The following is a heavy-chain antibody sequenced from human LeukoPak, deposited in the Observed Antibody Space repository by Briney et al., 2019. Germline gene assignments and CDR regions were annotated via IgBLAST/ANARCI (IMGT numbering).Heavy chain of an antibody. Sequence: GGSLRLSCAASGFTSSSYWMHWGRQAPGGGVVWVSRSNSDGSSTSYADSVKGRFTISRDNAKNTVYLQMNSLRAEDTAVYYCATSRTFDYWGQGTLVTVSS. CDR1: GFTSSSYW. D-gene: IGHD2-8*01. J-gene: IGHJ4*02. CDR2: SNSDGSST. CDR3: ATSRTFDY. V-gene: IGHV3-74*01.